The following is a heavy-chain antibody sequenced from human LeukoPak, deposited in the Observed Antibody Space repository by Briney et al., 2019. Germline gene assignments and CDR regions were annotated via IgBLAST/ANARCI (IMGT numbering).Heavy chain of an antibody. CDR3: ARGDSILTGYYYMDV. CDR1: RYSFTSYY. V-gene: IGHV1-46*01. D-gene: IGHD3-9*01. CDR2: INPSGGST. Sequence: ASVKVSCKASRYSFTSYYLHWVRQAPGQGLEWMGLINPSGGSTSYAQKFQGRVTVTSDTSTSTVYMELSSLRTEDTAVYYCARGDSILTGYYYMDVWGKGTTVTISS. J-gene: IGHJ6*03.